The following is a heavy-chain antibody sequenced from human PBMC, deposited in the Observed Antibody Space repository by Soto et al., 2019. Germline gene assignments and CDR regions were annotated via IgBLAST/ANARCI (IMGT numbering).Heavy chain of an antibody. J-gene: IGHJ4*02. V-gene: IGHV3-23*01. Sequence: EVQLLESGGGLVQPGGSLRLSCAASGFTFSSCAMNWVRQVPGKGLEWVSAISGTGANTYYADSVKGRFTISRDNSKNTLYLQMNSLRADDAAVYYCATLRFCTSSSCYGREGGYWGQGTLVTVSS. D-gene: IGHD2-2*01. CDR3: ATLRFCTSSSCYGREGGY. CDR2: ISGTGANT. CDR1: GFTFSSCA.